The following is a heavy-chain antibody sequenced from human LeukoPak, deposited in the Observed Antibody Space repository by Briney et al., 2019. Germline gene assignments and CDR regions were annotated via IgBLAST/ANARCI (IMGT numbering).Heavy chain of an antibody. D-gene: IGHD6-13*01. J-gene: IGHJ4*02. V-gene: IGHV3-7*01. CDR1: GFTFSNYW. CDR2: IKEDGSEK. CDR3: ASGRQLGY. Sequence: GGSLRLSCAASGFTFSNYWMSWVRQAPGKGLEWVANIKEDGSEKHYVDSVKGRFTISRDNARNSLYLQMNSLRAEDTAVYYCASGRQLGYWGQGTLVTVSS.